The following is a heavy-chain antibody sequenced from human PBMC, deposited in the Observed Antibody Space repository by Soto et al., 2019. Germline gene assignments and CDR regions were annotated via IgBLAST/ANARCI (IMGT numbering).Heavy chain of an antibody. CDR3: AILPSEIYEYDF. CDR1: GYTFTDYG. J-gene: IGHJ4*02. CDR2: ISIYYGNT. D-gene: IGHD5-12*01. V-gene: IGHV1-18*01. Sequence: ASVKVSCKASGYTFTDYGILWLRQAPGQGLEWMGWISIYYGNTDYSQKLQGRVTMTRDISTSTAYMELTSLRSDDTAVYYCAILPSEIYEYDFWGQGTPVTVSS.